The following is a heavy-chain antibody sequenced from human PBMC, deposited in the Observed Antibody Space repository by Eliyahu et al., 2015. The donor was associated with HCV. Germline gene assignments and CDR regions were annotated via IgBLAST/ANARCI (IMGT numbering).Heavy chain of an antibody. CDR3: AKWEYYFDY. D-gene: IGHD1-26*01. J-gene: IGHJ4*02. Sequence: EVQLLESGGGLVQPGGSLRLSCXXSGFTFSSXAMSWVRQAPGKGLXWVSAISGSGGSTYYADSVKGRFTISRDNSKNTLYLQMNSLRAEDTAVYYCAKWEYYFDYWGQGTLVTVSS. CDR2: ISGSGGST. CDR1: GFTFSSXA. V-gene: IGHV3-23*01.